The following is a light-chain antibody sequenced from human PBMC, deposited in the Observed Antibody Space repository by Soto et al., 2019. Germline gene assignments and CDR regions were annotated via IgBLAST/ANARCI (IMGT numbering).Light chain of an antibody. Sequence: EIVLTQSPGTLSLSPGERATLSCRASQSFSSSYLAWYQQKPGQAPRLLIYGAFNRATGIPDRFSGSGSGTDFTLTISRLEPEDFAVYYCQQYGSSPPWTFGQGTKVDIK. J-gene: IGKJ1*01. CDR2: GAF. CDR3: QQYGSSPPWT. CDR1: QSFSSSY. V-gene: IGKV3-20*01.